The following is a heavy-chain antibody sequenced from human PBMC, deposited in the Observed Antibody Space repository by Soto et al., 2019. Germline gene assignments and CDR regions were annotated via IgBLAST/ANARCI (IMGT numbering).Heavy chain of an antibody. Sequence: QVQLVESGGGVVQPGRSLRLSCAASGFTFSSYAMHWVRQAPGKGLEWVAVISYDGSNKYYADSVKGRFTISRDNSKNTLYLKMNSLRAEDKAVYYCARDINDSSGYYSGYFDLWGRGTLVTVSS. CDR2: ISYDGSNK. CDR3: ARDINDSSGYYSGYFDL. J-gene: IGHJ2*01. D-gene: IGHD3-22*01. CDR1: GFTFSSYA. V-gene: IGHV3-30-3*01.